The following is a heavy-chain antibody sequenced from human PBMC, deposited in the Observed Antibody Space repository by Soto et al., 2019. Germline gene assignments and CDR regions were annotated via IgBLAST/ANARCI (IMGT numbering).Heavy chain of an antibody. CDR1: GFRFNTFG. D-gene: IGHD3-22*01. J-gene: IGHJ3*02. CDR3: ARESFLLGWGGFDM. CDR2: VSYEESDT. V-gene: IGHV3-30*03. Sequence: QVQLVESGGGVVQPGRSLRLSCSASGFRFNTFGMHWIRQAPGKGLEWLTMVSYEESDTKYADTVQGRFMISRDNSENILYLEMEGLTPDDTVVYFCARESFLLGWGGFDMWGQGTMVIVSS.